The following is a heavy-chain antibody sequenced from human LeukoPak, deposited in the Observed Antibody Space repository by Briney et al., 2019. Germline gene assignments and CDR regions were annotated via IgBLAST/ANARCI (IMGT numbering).Heavy chain of an antibody. J-gene: IGHJ4*02. CDR1: GFTFSSYS. V-gene: IGHV3-48*01. CDR3: AREKAALND. D-gene: IGHD6-25*01. Sequence: PGGSLRLSCAASGFTFSSYSMNWVRQAPGKGLVWVSYISSSSDTIYYAYSVKCRFTISRDNAQNPLYQQMHRLPAEHSDVYHCAREKAALNDWGQGTLVTVSS. CDR2: ISSSSDTI.